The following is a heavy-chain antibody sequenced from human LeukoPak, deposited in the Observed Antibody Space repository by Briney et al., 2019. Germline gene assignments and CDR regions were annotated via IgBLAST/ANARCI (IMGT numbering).Heavy chain of an antibody. V-gene: IGHV3-7*05. J-gene: IGHJ4*02. CDR3: ATWSSGWQFDF. D-gene: IGHD6-19*01. CDR2: IKEDGGDK. Sequence: AGSLRLSCAASGFTFSKSWMTWVRQAPGRGLQWVAHIKEDGGDKYYVDSVEGRFTISRDNDKTSVYLQMNSLRAEDTAVYYCATWSSGWQFDFWGQGTLVSVSS. CDR1: GFTFSKSW.